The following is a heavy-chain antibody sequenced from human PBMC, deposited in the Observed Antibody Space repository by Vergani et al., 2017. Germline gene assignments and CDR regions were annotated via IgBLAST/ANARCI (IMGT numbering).Heavy chain of an antibody. D-gene: IGHD5-18*01. CDR2: ISSSSSYT. CDR1: GFTFSDYY. V-gene: IGHV3-11*05. Sequence: QVQLVESGGGLVKPGGSLRLSCAASGFTFSDYYMSWIRQAPGKGLEWVSYISSSSSYTNYADSVKGRFTISRDNSKNTLYLQMNSLRAEDTAVYYCAKDSGYSYGYTFHYWGQGTLVTVSS. J-gene: IGHJ4*02. CDR3: AKDSGYSYGYTFHY.